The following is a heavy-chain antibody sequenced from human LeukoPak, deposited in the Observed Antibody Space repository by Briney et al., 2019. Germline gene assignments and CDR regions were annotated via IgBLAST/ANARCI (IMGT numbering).Heavy chain of an antibody. CDR2: INHSGST. J-gene: IGHJ4*02. CDR1: GGSFSGYY. D-gene: IGHD2-2*01. V-gene: IGHV4-34*01. Sequence: SETLSLTCAVYGGSFSGYYLSWIRQPPGKGLEWIGEINHSGSTNYNPSLKSRVTISVDTSKNQFSLKLTSVTAADTAVYYCARDCSSSSCYLDYWGQGTLVTVSS. CDR3: ARDCSSSSCYLDY.